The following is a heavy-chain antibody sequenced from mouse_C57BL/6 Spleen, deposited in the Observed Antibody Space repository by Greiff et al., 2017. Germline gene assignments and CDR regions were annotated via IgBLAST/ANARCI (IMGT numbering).Heavy chain of an antibody. CDR3: ARSCGSPFAY. CDR1: GYAFTNYL. V-gene: IGHV1-54*01. CDR2: INPGSGGT. J-gene: IGHJ3*01. Sequence: VQLQQSGAELVRPGTSVKVSCKASGYAFTNYLIEWVKQRPGQGLEWIGVINPGSGGTNYNEKFKGKATLTADKSSSTAYMQLSSLTSEDSAVYFYARSCGSPFAYWGQGTLVTVSA.